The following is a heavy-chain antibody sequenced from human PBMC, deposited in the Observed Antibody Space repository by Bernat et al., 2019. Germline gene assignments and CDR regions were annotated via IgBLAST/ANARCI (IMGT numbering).Heavy chain of an antibody. J-gene: IGHJ4*02. Sequence: QVQLVESGGGVVQPGRSLRLSCAASGFTFSSYGMHWVRQAPGKGLEWVAVIWYDGSNKYYADSVKGRFTISRDNSKNTLYLQMNSLRAEDTAVYYCAKDIVVVPAASSGIDYWGQGTLVTVSS. D-gene: IGHD2-2*01. CDR1: GFTFSSYG. CDR2: IWYDGSNK. CDR3: AKDIVVVPAASSGIDY. V-gene: IGHV3-33*06.